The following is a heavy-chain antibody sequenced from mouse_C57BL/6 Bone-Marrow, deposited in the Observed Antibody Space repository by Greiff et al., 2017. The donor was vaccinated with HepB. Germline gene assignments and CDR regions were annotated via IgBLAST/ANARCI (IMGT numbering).Heavy chain of an antibody. J-gene: IGHJ1*03. V-gene: IGHV5-15*01. CDR3: AGRLTGDWSFDV. CDR2: ISNLAYSI. D-gene: IGHD4-1*01. Sequence: EVMLVESGGGLVQPGGSLKLSCAASGFTFSDYGMAWVRQAPRKGPEWVAFISNLAYSIYYADTVTGRFTISRENAKNTLYLEMSSLRSEDTAMYYCAGRLTGDWSFDVWGTGTTVTASS. CDR1: GFTFSDYG.